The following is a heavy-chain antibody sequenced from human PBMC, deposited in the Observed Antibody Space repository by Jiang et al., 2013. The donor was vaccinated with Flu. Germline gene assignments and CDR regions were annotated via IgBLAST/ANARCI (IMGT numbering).Heavy chain of an antibody. D-gene: IGHD6-19*01. J-gene: IGHJ4*02. CDR3: ARLNSSVKFSVIDY. V-gene: IGHV4-59*01. CDR2: IYYSGST. Sequence: GPGLVKPSETLSLTCTVSGGSISSYYWSWIRQPPGKGLEWIGYIYYSGSTNYNPSLKSRVTISVDTSKNQFSLKLSSVTAADTAVYYCARLNSSVKFSVIDYWGQGTLVTVSS. CDR1: GGSISSYY.